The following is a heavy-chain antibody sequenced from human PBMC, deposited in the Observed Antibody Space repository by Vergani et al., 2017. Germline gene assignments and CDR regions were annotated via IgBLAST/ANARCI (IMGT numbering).Heavy chain of an antibody. CDR1: GGTFSSYA. D-gene: IGHD3-3*01. CDR3: ARLYGRCYDFWSGYYTASCYGMDV. J-gene: IGHJ6*02. Sequence: QLVQSGAEVKKPGASVKVSCKASGGTFSSYAISWVRQAPGQGLEWMGRIIPILGIANYAQKFQGRVPITADKSTSTAYMELSSLRSEDTAVYYCARLYGRCYDFWSGYYTASCYGMDVWGQGTTVTVSS. CDR2: IIPILGIA. V-gene: IGHV1-69*09.